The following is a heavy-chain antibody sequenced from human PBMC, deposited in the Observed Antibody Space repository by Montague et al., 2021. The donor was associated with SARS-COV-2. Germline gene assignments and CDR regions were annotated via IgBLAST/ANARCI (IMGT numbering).Heavy chain of an antibody. D-gene: IGHD2/OR15-2a*01. CDR1: GDSISSNSYY. CDR2: MPNSGST. V-gene: IGHV4-39*01. CDR3: AKSAWHNWYFDI. J-gene: IGHJ2*01. Sequence: SETLSLTCTVSGDSISSNSYYWGWIHQPPGKVLECMGSMPNSGSTYHTPSLKSRVSISVDTSKNQFSLKLSSMTAADTAVYYCAKSAWHNWYFDIWGRGTLVTVSS.